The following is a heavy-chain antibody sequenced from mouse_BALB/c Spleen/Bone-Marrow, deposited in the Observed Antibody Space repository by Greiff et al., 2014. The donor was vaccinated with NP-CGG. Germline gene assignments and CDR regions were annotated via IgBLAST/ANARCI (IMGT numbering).Heavy chain of an antibody. D-gene: IGHD1-1*01. CDR1: GYAFSSSW. CDR2: IYPGDGDT. V-gene: IGHV1-82*01. CDR3: ARSAYYGSSYGAMDY. J-gene: IGHJ4*01. Sequence: QVQLQQSGPELVKPGASVKISCTGSGYAFSSSWVNWVKQRPGQGLEWIGRIYPGDGDTNSNGRFKGKATLTADRSPNTAYMQLSSLTSVDSAVYFCARSAYYGSSYGAMDYWGQGTSVTVSS.